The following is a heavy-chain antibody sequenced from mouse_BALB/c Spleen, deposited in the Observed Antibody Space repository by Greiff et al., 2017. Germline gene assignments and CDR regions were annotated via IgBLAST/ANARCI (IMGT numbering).Heavy chain of an antibody. D-gene: IGHD2-4*01. CDR2: ISSGGSYT. Sequence: EVQVVESGGGLVKPGGSLKLSCAASGFTFSSYTMSWVRQTPEKRLEWVATISSGGSYTYYPDSVKGRFTISRDNAKNTLYLQMSSLKSEDTAMYYCTREGIKGLFDYWGQGTTLTVSS. CDR3: TREGIKGLFDY. J-gene: IGHJ2*01. CDR1: GFTFSSYT. V-gene: IGHV5-6-4*01.